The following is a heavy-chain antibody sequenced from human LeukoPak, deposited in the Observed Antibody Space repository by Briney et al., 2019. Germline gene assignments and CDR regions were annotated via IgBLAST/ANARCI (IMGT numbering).Heavy chain of an antibody. CDR3: ARTVTRGFSDYYYYMDV. CDR1: GYTFTSYD. V-gene: IGHV1-8*01. J-gene: IGHJ6*03. CDR2: MNPNSGNT. D-gene: IGHD4-17*01. Sequence: ASVKVSCKASGYTFTSYDINWVRQATGQGLEWMGWMNPNSGNTGYAQKSQGRVTITRNTSISTAYMELSSLRSEDTAVYYCARTVTRGFSDYYYYMDVWGKGTTVTVSS.